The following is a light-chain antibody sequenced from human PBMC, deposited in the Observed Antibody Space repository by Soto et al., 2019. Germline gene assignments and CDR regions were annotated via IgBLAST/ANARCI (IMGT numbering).Light chain of an antibody. V-gene: IGKV3-11*01. CDR2: QTS. Sequence: ETVFLQSSATPSSFPGDRGTLSCKASQYINTRLAWYQHRPGQAPRLLIYQTSIRAAGIPDRFSASGSGTDFTLTISDVQPEDFAVYYCQKRSNWPPITFGQGTRLEIK. CDR1: QYINTR. CDR3: QKRSNWPPIT. J-gene: IGKJ5*01.